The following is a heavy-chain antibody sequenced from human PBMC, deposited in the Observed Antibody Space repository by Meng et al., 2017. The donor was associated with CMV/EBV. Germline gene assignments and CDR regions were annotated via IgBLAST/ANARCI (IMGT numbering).Heavy chain of an antibody. V-gene: IGHV3-7*01. J-gene: IGHJ6*02. Sequence: GESLKISCAASGFTFSSYWMSWVRQAPGKGLEWVANIKQDGSEKYYVDSVKGRFTISRDNAKNSLYLQMNSLRAEDTAIYYCARDHMITFGGVLVHPPIYYYYYYGMDVWGQGTTVTVSS. CDR2: IKQDGSEK. D-gene: IGHD3-16*02. CDR1: GFTFSSYW. CDR3: ARDHMITFGGVLVHPPIYYYYYYGMDV.